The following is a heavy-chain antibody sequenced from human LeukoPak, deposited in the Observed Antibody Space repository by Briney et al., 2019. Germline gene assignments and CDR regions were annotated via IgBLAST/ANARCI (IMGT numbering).Heavy chain of an antibody. D-gene: IGHD6-19*01. J-gene: IGHJ6*02. V-gene: IGHV3-53*01. CDR1: GFTVSSNY. CDR3: ARSIAVAAIPGYYYGMDV. CDR2: IYSGGST. Sequence: GGSLRLSCAASGFTVSSNYMSWVRQAPGKGLEWVSVIYSGGSTYYADSVKGRFTISRDNSKNTLYLQMNSLRAEDTAAYYCARSIAVAAIPGYYYGMDVWGQGTTVTVSS.